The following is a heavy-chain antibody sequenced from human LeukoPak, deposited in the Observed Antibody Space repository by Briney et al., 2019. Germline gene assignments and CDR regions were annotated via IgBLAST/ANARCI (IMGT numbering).Heavy chain of an antibody. CDR1: GFTFSSYA. CDR2: ISGSGGST. Sequence: PGGSLRLSCAASGFTFSSYAMSWVRQAPGKGLEWVSAISGSGGSTYYADSVKGRFTIPRQNAKNSLFLQMNSLRAEDTAVYYCARHRSGGSQDDAFDIWGQGTMVTVSS. CDR3: ARHRSGGSQDDAFDI. V-gene: IGHV3-23*01. J-gene: IGHJ3*02. D-gene: IGHD2-15*01.